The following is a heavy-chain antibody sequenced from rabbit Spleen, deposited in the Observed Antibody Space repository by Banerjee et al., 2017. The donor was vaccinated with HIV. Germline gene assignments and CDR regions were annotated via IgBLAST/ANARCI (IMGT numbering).Heavy chain of an antibody. D-gene: IGHD1-1*01. CDR2: IAGSGSGFT. Sequence: QALDECGGDLVKPGASLTLTCTASGVSFSEKDGRCWVRQPPGKGLEWISCIAGSGSGFTYSATWAKGRFTCSKTSSTTVTLQMTSLTAADTATYFCARDLDGVIGWNFGWWGPGTLVTVS. CDR3: ARDLDGVIGWNFGW. J-gene: IGHJ4*01. V-gene: IGHV1S40*01. CDR1: GVSFSEKDG.